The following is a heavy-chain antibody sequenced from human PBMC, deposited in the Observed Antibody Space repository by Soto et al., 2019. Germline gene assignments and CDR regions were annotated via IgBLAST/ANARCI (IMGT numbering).Heavy chain of an antibody. D-gene: IGHD5-18*01. Sequence: GGSLRLSCVASGFTFTDAWMIWVRQAPGKGLEWVGRLKNYADGATADYAAPVKGRFTVSRDDSKNTLYLQMNSLKTEDTAVYYCDKINRGYGYANYWSQGTLVTVSS. CDR3: DKINRGYGYANY. CDR2: LKNYADGATA. V-gene: IGHV3-15*07. CDR1: GFTFTDAW. J-gene: IGHJ4*02.